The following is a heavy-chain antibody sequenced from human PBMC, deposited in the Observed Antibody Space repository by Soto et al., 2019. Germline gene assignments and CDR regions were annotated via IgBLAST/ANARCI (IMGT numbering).Heavy chain of an antibody. V-gene: IGHV4-4*02. CDR1: GGSISSSNW. J-gene: IGHJ6*02. Sequence: QVQLQESGPGLVKPSGTLSLTCAVSGGSISSSNWWSWVRQPPGKGLEWIGEIYHSGSTNYNPSPKSRVTISVDKSKNQFALKLSSVTAADTAVYYCARVNRCSGGSCYFTPPYYYYYGMDVWGQGTTVTVSS. CDR2: IYHSGST. D-gene: IGHD2-15*01. CDR3: ARVNRCSGGSCYFTPPYYYYYGMDV.